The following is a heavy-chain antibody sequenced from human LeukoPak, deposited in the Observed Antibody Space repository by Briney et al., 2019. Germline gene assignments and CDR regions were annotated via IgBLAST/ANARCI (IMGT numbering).Heavy chain of an antibody. CDR3: ARDPPTYYYGSGSLHNWFDP. CDR2: ISAYNGNT. D-gene: IGHD3-10*01. CDR1: GYTFTSYG. Sequence: GASVKVSCKASGYTFTSYGISWVRQAPGQGLEWMGWISAYNGNTNYAQKLQGRVTMTTDTSTSTAYMELRSLRSDDTAVYYCARDPPTYYYGSGSLHNWFDPWGQGTLVTVSS. V-gene: IGHV1-18*01. J-gene: IGHJ5*02.